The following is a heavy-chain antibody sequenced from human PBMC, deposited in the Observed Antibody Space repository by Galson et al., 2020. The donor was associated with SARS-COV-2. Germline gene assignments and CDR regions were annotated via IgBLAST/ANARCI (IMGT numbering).Heavy chain of an antibody. Sequence: SETLSLTCTVSGGSISSSSYYWGWIRQPPGKGLEWIGSIYYSGSTYYNPSLKSRVTISVDTSKNQFSLKLSSVTAADTAVYYCAREGGFDYGSGNPDYWGQGTLVTVSS. J-gene: IGHJ4*02. CDR3: AREGGFDYGSGNPDY. CDR1: GGSISSSSYY. V-gene: IGHV4-39*07. CDR2: IYYSGST. D-gene: IGHD3-10*01.